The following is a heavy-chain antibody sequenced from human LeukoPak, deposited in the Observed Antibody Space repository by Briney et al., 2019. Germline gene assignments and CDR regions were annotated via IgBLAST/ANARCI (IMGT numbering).Heavy chain of an antibody. J-gene: IGHJ4*02. D-gene: IGHD3-22*01. V-gene: IGHV3-74*01. CDR1: GFTFSSYW. CDR3: ATAYYYDSSGYYY. Sequence: PGGSLRLSCVAFGFTFSSYWMHWVRQAPGKGLMWVSRINSDGSSTSYADSVKGRCTISRDNAKNTLYLQMNSLRAEDTAVYYCATAYYYDSSGYYYWGQGTLVSVSS. CDR2: INSDGSST.